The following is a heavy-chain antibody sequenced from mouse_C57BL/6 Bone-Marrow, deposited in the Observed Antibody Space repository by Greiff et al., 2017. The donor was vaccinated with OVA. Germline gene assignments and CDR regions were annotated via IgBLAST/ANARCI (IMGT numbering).Heavy chain of an antibody. V-gene: IGHV1-63*01. J-gene: IGHJ1*03. Sequence: VQLQQSGAELVRPGTSVKMSCKASGYTFTNYWIGWAKQRPGHGLEWIGDIYPGGGYTNYNEKFKGKATLTADKSSSTAYMQFSSLTSEDSAIYYCARGATVVEGYFDVWGTGTTVTVSS. D-gene: IGHD1-1*01. CDR1: GYTFTNYW. CDR2: IYPGGGYT. CDR3: ARGATVVEGYFDV.